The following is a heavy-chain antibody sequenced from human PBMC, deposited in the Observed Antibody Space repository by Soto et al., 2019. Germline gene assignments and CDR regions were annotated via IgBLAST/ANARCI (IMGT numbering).Heavy chain of an antibody. CDR1: GYTFTSYY. V-gene: IGHV1-46*01. J-gene: IGHJ3*01. Sequence: ASVKVSCKASGYTFTSYYMHWVRQAPGQGLEWMGIINPSGGSTSYAQKFQGRVTMTRDTSTSTVYMELSSLRAEDTAVYYCARASRAIFGVALDNDAFDFWGPGTMVTVSS. CDR3: ARASRAIFGVALDNDAFDF. D-gene: IGHD3-3*01. CDR2: INPSGGST.